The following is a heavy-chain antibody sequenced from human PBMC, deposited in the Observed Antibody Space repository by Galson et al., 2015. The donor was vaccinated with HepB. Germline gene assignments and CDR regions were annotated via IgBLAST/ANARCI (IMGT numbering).Heavy chain of an antibody. J-gene: IGHJ4*02. Sequence: LSLTCAVYGGSFSGYYWSWIRQPPGKGLEWIGEINHSGSTNYNPSLKSRVTMSVDTSKNQFSLKLSSVTAADTAVYYCARFGLRDREYCSGGSCYSVGIDYWGQGTLVTVSS. D-gene: IGHD2-15*01. CDR3: ARFGLRDREYCSGGSCYSVGIDY. CDR1: GGSFSGYY. V-gene: IGHV4-34*01. CDR2: INHSGST.